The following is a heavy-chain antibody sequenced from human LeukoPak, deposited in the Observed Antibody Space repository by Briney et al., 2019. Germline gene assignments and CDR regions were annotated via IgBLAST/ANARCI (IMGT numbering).Heavy chain of an antibody. CDR1: GFTFSSYE. Sequence: PGGSLRLSCAASGFTFSSYEMNWVRQAPGKGLEWVSYISSSGSTIYYADSVKGRFTISRDNAKNSLYLQMNSLRAEDTAVYYCARTRTTVVTLLDLWGRGTLVTVSS. D-gene: IGHD4-23*01. V-gene: IGHV3-48*03. J-gene: IGHJ2*01. CDR2: ISSSGSTI. CDR3: ARTRTTVVTLLDL.